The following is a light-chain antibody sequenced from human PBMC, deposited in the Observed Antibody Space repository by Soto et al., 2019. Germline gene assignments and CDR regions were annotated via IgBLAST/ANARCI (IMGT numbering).Light chain of an antibody. CDR2: GNS. J-gene: IGLJ2*01. V-gene: IGLV1-40*01. CDR1: SSNIGARYD. CDR3: QSYDSSLSGYVV. Sequence: QSVLTQPPSVSGAPGQRVTISCTGSSSNIGARYDVYWYQQLSGTAPKLLIYGNSNRPSGVPDRFSASKSGTSASLAITGLQDEDEADYYCQSYDSSLSGYVVFGGGTKLTVL.